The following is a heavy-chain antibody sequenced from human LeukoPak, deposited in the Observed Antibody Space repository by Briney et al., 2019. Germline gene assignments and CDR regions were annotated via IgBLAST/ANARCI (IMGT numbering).Heavy chain of an antibody. CDR3: ARDGSDILTGYCDY. Sequence: SETLSLTCTVSGGSISSYYWSWIRQPPGKGLEWIGYIYYSGSTNYNPSLKSRVTISVDTSKNQFSLQLNSVTAADTAVYYCARDGSDILTGYCDYWGQGTLVTVSS. J-gene: IGHJ4*02. V-gene: IGHV4-59*12. CDR2: IYYSGST. CDR1: GGSISSYY. D-gene: IGHD3-9*01.